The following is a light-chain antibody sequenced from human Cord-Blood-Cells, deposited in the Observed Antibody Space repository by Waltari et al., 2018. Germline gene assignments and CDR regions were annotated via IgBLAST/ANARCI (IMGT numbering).Light chain of an antibody. V-gene: IGLV2-11*01. J-gene: IGLJ2*01. CDR1: SSDVGGYHY. CDR3: CSYAGSYTYVV. Sequence: QSALTQPRSVSGSPGQSVTISCTGTSSDVGGYHYVSWYQPPPGKAPKLMIYDVSKRPSGVPDRFSGSKSGNTASLTISGLQAEDEADYYCCSYAGSYTYVVFGGGTKLTVL. CDR2: DVS.